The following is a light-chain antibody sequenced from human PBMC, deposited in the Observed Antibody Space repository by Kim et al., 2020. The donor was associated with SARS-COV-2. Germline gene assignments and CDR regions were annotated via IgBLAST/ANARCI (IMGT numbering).Light chain of an antibody. CDR1: QSVSSSY. CDR3: QQYDSSPLT. CDR2: GAS. V-gene: IGKV3-20*01. J-gene: IGKJ4*01. Sequence: LSPGERATRSCRASQSVSSSYVAWYQQTPGQGPRLLIYGASSRATGIPDRFSGSGSGTDFTLTISRLEPEDFAVYFCQQYDSSPLTFGGGTKLEI.